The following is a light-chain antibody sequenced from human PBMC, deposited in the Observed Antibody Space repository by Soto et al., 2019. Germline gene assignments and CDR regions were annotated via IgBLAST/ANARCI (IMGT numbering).Light chain of an antibody. J-gene: IGKJ5*01. CDR2: AAS. CDR1: QSISSS. Sequence: DIQMTQSPSSVSACVGDRVTITCRASQSISSSLAWYQQKPGTVPKLLIYAASSLQSGVPSRFSGSGAGTEFTLSITSLQPEDFGTYYCQQGDSFPITFGQGTGLDIK. V-gene: IGKV1-12*01. CDR3: QQGDSFPIT.